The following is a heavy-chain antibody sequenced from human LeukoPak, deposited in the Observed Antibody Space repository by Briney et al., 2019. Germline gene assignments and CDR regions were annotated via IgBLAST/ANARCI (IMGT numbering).Heavy chain of an antibody. CDR1: GLSLSTSGVG. CDR2: IYWGDDK. V-gene: IGHV2-5*02. D-gene: IGHD6-25*01. Sequence: SGPTLVKPTQTLTLTCTFPGLSLSTSGVGVGWIRQPPGKALEWLALIYWGDDKRYSPSLKSRLTITKDTSKNQVVLTMTNMDPVDTATYYCAHINTQRSVDYWGQGTLVTVSS. CDR3: AHINTQRSVDY. J-gene: IGHJ4*02.